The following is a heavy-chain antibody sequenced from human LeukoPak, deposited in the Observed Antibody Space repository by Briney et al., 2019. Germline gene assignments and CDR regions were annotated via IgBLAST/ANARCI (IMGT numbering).Heavy chain of an antibody. Sequence: GGSLRLSCAASGFTFSNAWMSWVRQAPGKGLEWVSYISSSGNTIYYADSVKGRFTISRDNAKNSLYLQMNSLRAEDTAVYYCANSIVGASRQYWGQGTLVTVSS. D-gene: IGHD1-26*01. J-gene: IGHJ4*02. V-gene: IGHV3-11*01. CDR2: ISSSGNTI. CDR1: GFTFSNAW. CDR3: ANSIVGASRQY.